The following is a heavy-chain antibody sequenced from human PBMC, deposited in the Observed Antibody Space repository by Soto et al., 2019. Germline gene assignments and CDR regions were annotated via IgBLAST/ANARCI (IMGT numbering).Heavy chain of an antibody. CDR3: ASSGYDDRLDY. J-gene: IGHJ4*02. CDR2: IYYSGST. Sequence: SETLSLTCTVSGGSIRSGGYYWSWIRQHPGKGLEWIGYIYYSGSTYYNPSLKSRVTISVVTSKNQFSLKLSSVTAADTAVYYCASSGYDDRLDYWGQGTLVTVSS. CDR1: GGSIRSGGYY. D-gene: IGHD5-12*01. V-gene: IGHV4-31*03.